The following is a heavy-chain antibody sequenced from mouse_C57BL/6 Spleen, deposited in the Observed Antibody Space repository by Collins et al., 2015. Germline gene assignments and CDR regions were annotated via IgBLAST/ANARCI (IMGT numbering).Heavy chain of an antibody. Sequence: QIQLVQSGPELKKPGETVGISCKASGYTFTTAGMQWVQKMPGKGLKWIGWINTHSGVPKYAEDFKGRFAFSLETSASTAYLQISNLKNEDTATYFCASPLWYGSGGFAYWGQGTLVTVSA. CDR3: ASPLWYGSGGFAY. CDR2: INTHSGVP. J-gene: IGHJ3*01. V-gene: IGHV9-4*02. CDR1: GYTFTTAG. D-gene: IGHD1-1*01.